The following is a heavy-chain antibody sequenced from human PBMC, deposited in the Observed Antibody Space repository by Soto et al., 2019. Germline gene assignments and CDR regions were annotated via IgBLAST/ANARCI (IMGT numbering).Heavy chain of an antibody. CDR2: IDRSDSYT. CDR3: SRIQEATEDNDLTFDC. Sequence: GGSLKLSCKGCGYRFSSYWISWVRQIPGKGLEWMGRIDRSDSYTNYSPSFQGHVTISADRSISTAYLQWSSLKPSDTALYYRSRIQEATEDNDLTFDCWGEGT. CDR1: GYRFSSYW. J-gene: IGHJ4*02. V-gene: IGHV5-10-1*01. D-gene: IGHD1-1*01.